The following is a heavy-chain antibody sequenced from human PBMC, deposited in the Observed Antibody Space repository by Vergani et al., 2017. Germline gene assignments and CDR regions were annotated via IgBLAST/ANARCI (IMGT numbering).Heavy chain of an antibody. D-gene: IGHD2-2*02. CDR2: ISSSGSTI. J-gene: IGHJ6*03. CDR3: ARDCSSTSCYIGYRDYYYYYMDV. V-gene: IGHV3-11*01. CDR1: GFTFSDYY. Sequence: QVQLVESGGGLVKPGGSLRLSCAASGFTFSDYYMSWIRQAPGKGLEWVSYISSSGSTIYYADSVKGRFTISRDNAKNSLYLQMNSLRAADTAVYYCARDCSSTSCYIGYRDYYYYYMDVWGKGTTVTVSS.